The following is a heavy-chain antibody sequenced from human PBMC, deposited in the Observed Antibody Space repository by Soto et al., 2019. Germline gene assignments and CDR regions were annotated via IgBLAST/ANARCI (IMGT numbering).Heavy chain of an antibody. V-gene: IGHV1-18*01. CDR3: AREGPPADY. CDR2: ISASNGNT. Sequence: VQLVQSGAEVKKPGASVKVSCKASGYTFTSYGLSWVRQAPGQGLEWMGWISASNGNTTYAPRLQGRGTMTTATSTSTAYMGLRSLRADDTAVYYCAREGPPADYWGQGTLVTVSS. J-gene: IGHJ4*02. CDR1: GYTFTSYG.